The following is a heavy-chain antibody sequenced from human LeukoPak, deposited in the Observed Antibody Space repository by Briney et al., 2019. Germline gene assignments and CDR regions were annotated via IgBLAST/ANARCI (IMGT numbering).Heavy chain of an antibody. V-gene: IGHV4-34*01. CDR3: ARRGRDQDERWLQSRLAYYFDY. J-gene: IGHJ4*02. D-gene: IGHD5-24*01. CDR1: GGSFSGYY. CDR2: INHSGST. Sequence: SEPLSLTCAVYGGSFSGYYWSWIRQPPGKGLEWIGEINHSGSTNYNPSLKSRVTISVDTSKNQFSLKLSSVTAADTAVYYCARRGRDQDERWLQSRLAYYFDYWGQGTLVTVSS.